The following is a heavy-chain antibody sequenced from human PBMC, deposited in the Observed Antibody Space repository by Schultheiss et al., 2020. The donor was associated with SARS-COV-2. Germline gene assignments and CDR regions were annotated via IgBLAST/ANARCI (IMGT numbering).Heavy chain of an antibody. V-gene: IGHV3-23*01. D-gene: IGHD3-10*01. CDR3: ASPSTQSRGAFDY. J-gene: IGHJ4*02. Sequence: GGSLRLSCAASGFTFSSYAMSWVRQAPGKGLEWVSAISGSGGSTYYADSVKGRFTISRDNSKNTLYLQMNSLRAEDTAVYYCASPSTQSRGAFDYWGQGTLVTVSS. CDR2: ISGSGGST. CDR1: GFTFSSYA.